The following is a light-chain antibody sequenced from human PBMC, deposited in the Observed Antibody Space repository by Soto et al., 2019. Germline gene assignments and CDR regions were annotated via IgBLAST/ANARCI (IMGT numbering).Light chain of an antibody. J-gene: IGKJ4*01. CDR3: QQYYSWPLT. Sequence: ETVMTQSPATLSVSPGERATLSCRASQSVDTSLAWYQQKPGQAPRVLMYGASSRATGVPGRFSGSGSATEFTLTISSLQSEDFAVYYCQQYYSWPLTFGGGTKVEI. CDR2: GAS. CDR1: QSVDTS. V-gene: IGKV3-15*01.